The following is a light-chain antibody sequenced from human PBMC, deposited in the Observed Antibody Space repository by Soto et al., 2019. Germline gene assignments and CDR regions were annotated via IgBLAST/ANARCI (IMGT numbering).Light chain of an antibody. V-gene: IGKV4-1*01. CDR3: QQYYRTPQT. CDR1: QSILYSSNNNNY. Sequence: DIVMTQSPDSLAVSLGERATINCKSSQSILYSSNNNNYLAWNQQKPGQPPKLLIYWASTRESGVPDRFSGSGSGTDFTLTISSLQAEDVAVYYCQQYYRTPQTFGQGTKVEIK. J-gene: IGKJ1*01. CDR2: WAS.